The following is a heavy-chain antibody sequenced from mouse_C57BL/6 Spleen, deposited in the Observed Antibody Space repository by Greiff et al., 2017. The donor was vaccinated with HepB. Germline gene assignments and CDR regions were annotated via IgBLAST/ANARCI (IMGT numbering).Heavy chain of an antibody. Sequence: QVHVKQPGAELVKPGASVKMSCKASGYTFTSYWITWVKQRPGQGLEWIGAIYPGSGSTNYHEKVKSKATLTVDTSSSTAYLQLSSLTSEDAAVYYCAREGHSNWDYWGQGTTLTVSS. V-gene: IGHV1-55*01. D-gene: IGHD2-5*01. CDR3: AREGHSNWDY. CDR2: IYPGSGST. J-gene: IGHJ2*01. CDR1: GYTFTSYW.